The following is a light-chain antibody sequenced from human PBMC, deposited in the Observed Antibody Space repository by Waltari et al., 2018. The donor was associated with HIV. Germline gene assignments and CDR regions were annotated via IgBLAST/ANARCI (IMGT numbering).Light chain of an antibody. J-gene: IGKJ1*01. CDR1: QSVSYTSNNKNY. CDR3: QQYYITPQT. Sequence: DIVMTQSPDSLAVSLGERATINCKSSQSVSYTSNNKNYLAWYQQKPGQPPKLLIYRASTRESGVPDRFSGSGSGTDFTLTISSLQAEDVAVYYCQQYYITPQTFGQGTKVEIK. CDR2: RAS. V-gene: IGKV4-1*01.